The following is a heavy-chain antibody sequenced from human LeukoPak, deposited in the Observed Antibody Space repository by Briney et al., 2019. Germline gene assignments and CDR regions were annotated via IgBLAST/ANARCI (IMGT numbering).Heavy chain of an antibody. CDR2: IHSGGST. CDR1: GFTVSSNY. J-gene: IGHJ2*01. CDR3: AKGSAGPSSWFSGWYFDL. D-gene: IGHD6-13*01. Sequence: PGGSLRLSCAASGFTVSSNYMNWVRQAPGKGLEWVSVIHSGGSTYYADSVKGRFTISRDNSKNTLYLQMNSLRAEDTAVYYCAKGSAGPSSWFSGWYFDLWGRGTLVTVSS. V-gene: IGHV3-53*01.